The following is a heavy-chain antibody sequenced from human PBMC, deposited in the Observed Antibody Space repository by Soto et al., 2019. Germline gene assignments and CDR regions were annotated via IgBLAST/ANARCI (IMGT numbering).Heavy chain of an antibody. Sequence: GGSLRLSCAASEFTFSSYAMSWVRQAPGKGLEWVSSISGGGGSTYYADSVKGRFTISRDNSKNTLYLQMSSLRAEDTAVYYCAKMGSSSGRGYFDYWGQGTLVTVSS. CDR3: AKMGSSSGRGYFDY. J-gene: IGHJ4*02. D-gene: IGHD6-19*01. CDR1: EFTFSSYA. CDR2: ISGGGGST. V-gene: IGHV3-23*01.